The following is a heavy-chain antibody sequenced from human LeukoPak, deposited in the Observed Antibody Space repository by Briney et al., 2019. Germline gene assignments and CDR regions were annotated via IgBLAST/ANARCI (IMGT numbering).Heavy chain of an antibody. CDR3: ARGLRNGGSLSFDY. V-gene: IGHV3-74*01. D-gene: IGHD3-10*01. CDR2: INSDGTTT. Sequence: GGSLRLSCEGSGFNFRNYWTHWVRQAPGKGLVWVSRINSDGTTTDYADSVKGRFTISRDNAKNSLFLQMNSLRDEDTAVYYCARGLRNGGSLSFDYWGQGTLVTVSS. CDR1: GFNFRNYW. J-gene: IGHJ4*02.